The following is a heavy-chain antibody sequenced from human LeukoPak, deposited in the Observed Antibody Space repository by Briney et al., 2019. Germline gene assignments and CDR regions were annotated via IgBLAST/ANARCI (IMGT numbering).Heavy chain of an antibody. V-gene: IGHV3-23*01. J-gene: IGHJ4*02. CDR2: VSGSGGST. CDR1: GFTFSSYA. D-gene: IGHD3-22*01. CDR3: AKAYYYDSSGYYLDY. Sequence: GGSLRLSCAASGFTFSSYAMSWVRQAPGKGLEWVSAVSGSGGSTYYADSVKGRFTISRDNSKNTLYLQMNSLRAEDTAVYYCAKAYYYDSSGYYLDYWGQGTLVTVSS.